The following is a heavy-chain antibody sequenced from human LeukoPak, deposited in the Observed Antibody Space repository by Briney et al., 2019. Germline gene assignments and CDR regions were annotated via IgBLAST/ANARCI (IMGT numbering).Heavy chain of an antibody. V-gene: IGHV3-7*01. CDR3: ARDFEAPSNC. Sequence: PGGSMRLSCAASGFTFSSYWMTWVHQAPGRGLEWVANIQQSGGATHYVDSVKGRFTISRDNTKNTVDLQMNSLRAEDTAVYYCARDFEAPSNCWGQGTLVTVSS. CDR1: GFTFSSYW. D-gene: IGHD3-9*01. J-gene: IGHJ4*02. CDR2: IQQSGGAT.